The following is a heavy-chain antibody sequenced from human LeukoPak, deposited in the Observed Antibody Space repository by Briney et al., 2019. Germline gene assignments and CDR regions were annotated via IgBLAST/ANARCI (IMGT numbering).Heavy chain of an antibody. Sequence: GESLKISCKGSGYSFTGYWIGWVRQMPGKGLECMGIIYPDDSDTRYSPSFQGQVTISADKSISTAYLQWSSLKASDTAVYYCAGHNCGGTFPPGAFDIWGQGTMVTVSS. CDR2: IYPDDSDT. V-gene: IGHV5-51*01. CDR1: GYSFTGYW. J-gene: IGHJ3*02. D-gene: IGHD4-23*01. CDR3: AGHNCGGTFPPGAFDI.